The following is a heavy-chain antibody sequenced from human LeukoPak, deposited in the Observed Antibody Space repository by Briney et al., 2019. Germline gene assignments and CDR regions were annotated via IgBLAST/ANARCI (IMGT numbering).Heavy chain of an antibody. CDR3: ARELGSGGSTRFDP. J-gene: IGHJ5*02. Sequence: ASVKVSCKASGYTFTDYYIHWVRQAPGQGLEWMGWINPNSGGTNYAQKFQGRVTMTRATSISTAYMELTRLRSDDTAVYYCARELGSGGSTRFDPWGQGTLVTVSS. CDR2: INPNSGGT. CDR1: GYTFTDYY. V-gene: IGHV1-2*02. D-gene: IGHD3-16*01.